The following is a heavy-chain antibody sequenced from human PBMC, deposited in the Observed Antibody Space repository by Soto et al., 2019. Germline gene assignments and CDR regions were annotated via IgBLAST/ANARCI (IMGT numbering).Heavy chain of an antibody. CDR3: ARDGYSSGWYLGPYYYYGMDV. V-gene: IGHV6-1*01. CDR1: GDSVSSNSAA. D-gene: IGHD6-19*01. J-gene: IGHJ6*02. Sequence: PSQTLSLTCAISGDSVSSNSAAWNWIRQSPSRGLEWLGRTYYRSKWYNDYAVSVKSRITINPDTSKNQFSLQLNSVTPEDTAVYYCARDGYSSGWYLGPYYYYGMDVWGQGTTVTVSS. CDR2: TYYRSKWYN.